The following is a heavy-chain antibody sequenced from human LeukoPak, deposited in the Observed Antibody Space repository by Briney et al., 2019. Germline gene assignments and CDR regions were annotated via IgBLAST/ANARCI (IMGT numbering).Heavy chain of an antibody. J-gene: IGHJ6*03. CDR2: MNPNSGKT. CDR3: ARLVPAANYYYYYMDV. Sequence: ASVKVSCKASGYTFTSYDINWVRQATGQGLEWMGWMNPNSGKTGYAQKLQGRVTMTTDTSTSTAYMELRSLRSDDTAVYYCARLVPAANYYYYYMDVWGKGTTVTVSS. CDR1: GYTFTSYD. V-gene: IGHV1-8*02. D-gene: IGHD2-2*01.